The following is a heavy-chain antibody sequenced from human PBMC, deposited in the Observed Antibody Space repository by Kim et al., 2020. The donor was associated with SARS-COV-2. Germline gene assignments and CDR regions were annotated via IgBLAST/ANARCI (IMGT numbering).Heavy chain of an antibody. CDR1: GYTFTSYG. D-gene: IGHD3-10*01. Sequence: ASVKVSCKASGYTFTSYGISWVRQAPGQGLEWMGWISAYNGNTNYAQKLQGRVTMTTDTSTSTAYMELRSLRSDDTAVYYCAREVKMVRGVTYYYYGMDVWGQGTTVTVSS. CDR2: ISAYNGNT. V-gene: IGHV1-18*01. J-gene: IGHJ6*02. CDR3: AREVKMVRGVTYYYYGMDV.